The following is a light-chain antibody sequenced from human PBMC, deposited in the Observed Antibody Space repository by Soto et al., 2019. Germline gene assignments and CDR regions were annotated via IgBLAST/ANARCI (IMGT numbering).Light chain of an antibody. Sequence: DIQMTQSPSTLSASVGDRVTITCRASQSISTWLAWFQQKPGKAPKLLIYKASTLQSGVPSTFSGSGSGTDFTLTISSLQPDDSATYYCQQYYIYSTVGQGTKLEIK. J-gene: IGKJ2*01. CDR1: QSISTW. V-gene: IGKV1-5*03. CDR2: KAS. CDR3: QQYYIYST.